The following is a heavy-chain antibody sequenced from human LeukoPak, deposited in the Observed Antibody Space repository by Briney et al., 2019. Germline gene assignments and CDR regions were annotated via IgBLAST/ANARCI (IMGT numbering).Heavy chain of an antibody. D-gene: IGHD2-2*01. CDR3: ARDQSWAADIVVVPATLNAFDI. CDR2: ISSSSSYI. J-gene: IGHJ3*02. Sequence: GGSLRLSCAASGFTFSSYSMNWVRQAPGKGLEWVSSISSSSSYIYYADSVKGRFTISRDNAKNSLYLQMNSLRAEDTAVYYCARDQSWAADIVVVPATLNAFDIWGQGTVVTVSS. CDR1: GFTFSSYS. V-gene: IGHV3-21*01.